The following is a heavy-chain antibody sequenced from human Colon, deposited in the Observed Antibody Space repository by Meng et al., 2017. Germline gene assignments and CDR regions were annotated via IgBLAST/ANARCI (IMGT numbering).Heavy chain of an antibody. CDR2: IYYSGST. Sequence: QVQLQQWGAGLLKPSETLSLTCTVSGGSISSGGYYWGWIRQPPGKGLEWIGSIYYSGSTYYNPSLKSRVTISVDTSKNQFSLKLSSVTAADTAVYYCARDSGYSWTYFDYWGQGTLVTVSS. CDR3: ARDSGYSWTYFDY. CDR1: GGSISSGGYY. V-gene: IGHV4-39*02. J-gene: IGHJ4*02. D-gene: IGHD3-22*01.